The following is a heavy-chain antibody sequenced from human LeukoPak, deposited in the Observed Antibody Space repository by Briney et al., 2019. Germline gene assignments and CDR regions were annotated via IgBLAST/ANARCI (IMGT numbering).Heavy chain of an antibody. CDR3: ARRPGSGSRHLDY. CDR2: IYYTGST. V-gene: IGHV4-39*01. CDR1: GGSISTSSYY. Sequence: PSETLSLTCTVSGGSISTSSYYWSWIRQPPGKRPEWIGTIYYTGSTYYNPSLKSRVTISVDASKNQFSLILSSVTAADTAVYYCARRPGSGSRHLDYWGQGTLVTVSS. D-gene: IGHD3-10*01. J-gene: IGHJ4*02.